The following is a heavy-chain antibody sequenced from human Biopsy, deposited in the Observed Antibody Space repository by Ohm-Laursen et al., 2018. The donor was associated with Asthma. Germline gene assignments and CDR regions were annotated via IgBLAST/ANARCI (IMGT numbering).Heavy chain of an antibody. CDR3: AKATLGDIGKDY. D-gene: IGHD2-21*01. CDR1: GFTFDDYG. J-gene: IGHJ4*02. V-gene: IGHV3-9*01. Sequence: SLRLSCAASGFTFDDYGMHWVRPAPGKGLAWVSGISWNSGSIGYADSVKGRFTISRDNAKNSLYLQMNSLRVEDTALYYCAKATLGDIGKDYWGQGTLVTVSS. CDR2: ISWNSGSI.